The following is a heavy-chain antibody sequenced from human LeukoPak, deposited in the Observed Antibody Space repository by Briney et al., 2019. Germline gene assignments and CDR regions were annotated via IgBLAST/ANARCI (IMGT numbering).Heavy chain of an antibody. D-gene: IGHD3-10*01. CDR1: GFTFNSYA. Sequence: GGSLRLSCAASGFTFNSYAMSWVRQAAGKGLEWVSYISSSGSTIYYADSVKGRFTISRDNAKNSLYLQMNSLRAEDTAVYYCATHPPRLSMVRGVILGPGFDYWGQGTLVTVSS. CDR3: ATHPPRLSMVRGVILGPGFDY. J-gene: IGHJ4*02. V-gene: IGHV3-48*03. CDR2: ISSSGSTI.